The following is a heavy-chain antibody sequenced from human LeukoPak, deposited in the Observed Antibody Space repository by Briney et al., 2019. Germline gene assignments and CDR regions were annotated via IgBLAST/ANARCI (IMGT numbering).Heavy chain of an antibody. CDR1: GLTFSSYA. D-gene: IGHD1-14*01. V-gene: IGHV3-23*01. J-gene: IGHJ4*02. Sequence: GGSLRLSCAASGLTFSSYAMSWVRQAPGKGLEWVSAISGSGGSTYYADSVKGRFTISRDNSENTLYLQMNSLRAEDTAVYYCAKGPRRLPEPFDYWGQGTLVTVSS. CDR2: ISGSGGST. CDR3: AKGPRRLPEPFDY.